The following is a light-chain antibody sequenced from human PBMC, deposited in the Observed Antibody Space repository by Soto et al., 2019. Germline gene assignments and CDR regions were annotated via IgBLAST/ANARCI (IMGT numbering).Light chain of an antibody. J-gene: IGKJ2*01. Sequence: EIVMTQSPATLSVSPGERATLSCRASQSVSNNLAWYQQKPGQAPRLLIYGASTRATGIPARFSGSGSGTEFTLTGSRLQSEDFAVYDCQQYNNWPPYTFGQGTKLEIK. CDR1: QSVSNN. CDR2: GAS. V-gene: IGKV3-15*01. CDR3: QQYNNWPPYT.